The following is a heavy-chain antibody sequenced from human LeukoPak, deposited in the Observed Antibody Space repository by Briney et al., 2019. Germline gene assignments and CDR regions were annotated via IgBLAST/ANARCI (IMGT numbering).Heavy chain of an antibody. CDR2: ISAYNGNT. D-gene: IGHD3-10*01. Sequence: ASVKVSFKASGYTFTSYGISWVRQAPGQGLEWMGWISAYNGNTNYAQKLQGRVTMTTDTSTSTAYMELRSLRSDDTAVYYCAREEVWLTMGSGVYYYYYGMDVWGQGTTVTVSS. CDR1: GYTFTSYG. CDR3: AREEVWLTMGSGVYYYYYGMDV. J-gene: IGHJ6*02. V-gene: IGHV1-18*01.